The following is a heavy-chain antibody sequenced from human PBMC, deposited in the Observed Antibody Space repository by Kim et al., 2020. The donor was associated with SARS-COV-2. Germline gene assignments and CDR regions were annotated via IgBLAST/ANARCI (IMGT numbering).Heavy chain of an antibody. D-gene: IGHD6-13*01. CDR1: GFTFSSYS. J-gene: IGHJ4*02. V-gene: IGHV3-48*02. CDR3: AGVGIAAAGIFDY. CDR2: ISSSSRTI. Sequence: GGSLRLSCAASGFTFSSYSMNWVRQAPGKGLEWVSYISSSSRTIYYADSVKGRFNISRDNAKNSLYLQMNSLREEATAVYYWAGVGIAAAGIFDYWGQGTLVTVSS.